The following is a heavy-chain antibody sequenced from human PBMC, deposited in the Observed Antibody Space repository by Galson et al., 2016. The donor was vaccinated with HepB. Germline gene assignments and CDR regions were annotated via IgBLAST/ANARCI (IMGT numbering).Heavy chain of an antibody. CDR1: GGSISSGDYY. J-gene: IGHJ3*02. D-gene: IGHD5-12*01. V-gene: IGHV4-30-4*01. CDR3: SRDKGWGSGHGALDI. Sequence: TLSLTCTVSGGSISSGDYYWSWIRQSPGKGLEWIGYIYYSGSTYYNPSLKSRVSISVDTSKNQFSLNLSSVTAADTAVDYCSRDKGWGSGHGALDIWGQGTMVIVSS. CDR2: IYYSGST.